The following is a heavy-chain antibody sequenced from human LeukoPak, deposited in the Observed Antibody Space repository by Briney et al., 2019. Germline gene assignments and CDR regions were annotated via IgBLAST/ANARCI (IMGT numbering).Heavy chain of an antibody. CDR1: GFTFSSYG. J-gene: IGHJ4*02. V-gene: IGHV3-30*02. D-gene: IGHD5-18*01. Sequence: GGSLRLSCAASGFTFSSYGMHWVRQAPGKGLEWVAFIRYDGSNKYYADSVKGRFTIPRDNSKNTLYLQMNSLRAEDTAVYYCAKDRSASGYSYGSNDYWGQGTLVTVSS. CDR2: IRYDGSNK. CDR3: AKDRSASGYSYGSNDY.